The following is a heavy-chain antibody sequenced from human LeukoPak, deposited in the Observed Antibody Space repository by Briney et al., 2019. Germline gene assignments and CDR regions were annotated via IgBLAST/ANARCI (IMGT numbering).Heavy chain of an antibody. Sequence: ASVKVSCKASGYTFTSYDINWVRQATGQGLEWMGWMNPNSGNTGYAQKFQGRVTITRNTSISTAYMELSSLRSEDTAVYYCATLVGTSSSGDYYYYMDVWGKGTTVTVSS. CDR2: MNPNSGNT. CDR3: ATLVGTSSSGDYYYYMDV. D-gene: IGHD6-6*01. J-gene: IGHJ6*03. V-gene: IGHV1-8*03. CDR1: GYTFTSYD.